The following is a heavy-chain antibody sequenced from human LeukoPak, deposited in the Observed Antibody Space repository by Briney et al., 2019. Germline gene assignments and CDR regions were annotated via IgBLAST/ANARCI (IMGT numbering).Heavy chain of an antibody. Sequence: SETLSLTCTVSGGSIIGYYWNWIRQPPGKGLDWIGYIYHSGSTNYNPSLKSRVTISVETSKTQISLKLRAVTAADTAVYYCARSRVWSDYWGYFDYWGQGTLVTVSS. CDR2: IYHSGST. CDR3: ARSRVWSDYWGYFDY. D-gene: IGHD3-3*01. J-gene: IGHJ4*02. V-gene: IGHV4-59*01. CDR1: GGSIIGYY.